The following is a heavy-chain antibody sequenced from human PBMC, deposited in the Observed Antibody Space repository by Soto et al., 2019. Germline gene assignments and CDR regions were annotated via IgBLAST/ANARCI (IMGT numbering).Heavy chain of an antibody. CDR3: AKYLRSDGMDV. V-gene: IGHV3-23*01. J-gene: IGHJ6*02. CDR1: GFTFNNYS. Sequence: PGGSLRLSCAASGFTFNNYSMSWVRQAPGKGLEWVSGISGGGGGTYYTDSVKGRFTISRDNSNNTLYLQMNSLRADDTAVYFCAKYLRSDGMDVWGQGTTVTVSS. CDR2: ISGGGGGT.